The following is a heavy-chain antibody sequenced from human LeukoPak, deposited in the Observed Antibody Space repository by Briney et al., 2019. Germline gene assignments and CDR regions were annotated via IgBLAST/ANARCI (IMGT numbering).Heavy chain of an antibody. CDR3: AGSVEMATIMFDY. CDR1: GFSVSSNY. Sequence: GGSLRLSCAASGFSVSSNYMSWVRQAPGKGLEWVSVIYSGGSTYYADSVKGRFTISRDNSKNTLYLQMNSLRDEDTAAYYCAGSVEMATIMFDYWGQGTLVTVSS. V-gene: IGHV3-53*01. D-gene: IGHD5-24*01. J-gene: IGHJ4*02. CDR2: IYSGGST.